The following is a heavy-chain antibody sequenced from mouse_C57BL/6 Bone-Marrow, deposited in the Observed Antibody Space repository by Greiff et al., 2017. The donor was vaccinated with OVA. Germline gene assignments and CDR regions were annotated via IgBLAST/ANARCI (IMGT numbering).Heavy chain of an antibody. V-gene: IGHV7-3*01. CDR3: ARYPYYSNYDYFDY. CDR1: GFTFTDYY. J-gene: IGHJ2*01. Sequence: EVKLVESGGGLVQPGGSLSLSCAASGFTFTDYYMSWVRQPPGKALEWLGFIRNKANGYTTEYSASVKGRFTISRDNSQSILYLQMNALRAEDSATYYCARYPYYSNYDYFDYWGQGTTLTVSS. CDR2: IRNKANGYTT. D-gene: IGHD2-5*01.